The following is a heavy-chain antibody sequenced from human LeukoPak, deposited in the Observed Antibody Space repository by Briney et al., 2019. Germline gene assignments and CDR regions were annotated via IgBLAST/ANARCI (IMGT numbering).Heavy chain of an antibody. D-gene: IGHD4-17*01. CDR1: GFTFSSYG. CDR2: ISYDGSNK. Sequence: GGSLRLSCAASGFTFSSYGMHWVRQAPGKGLEWVAVISYDGSNKYYADSVKGRFTISRDNSKNTLYLQMNSLRAEDTAVYYCANRDYDTDYWGQGTLVTVSS. J-gene: IGHJ4*02. V-gene: IGHV3-30*18. CDR3: ANRDYDTDY.